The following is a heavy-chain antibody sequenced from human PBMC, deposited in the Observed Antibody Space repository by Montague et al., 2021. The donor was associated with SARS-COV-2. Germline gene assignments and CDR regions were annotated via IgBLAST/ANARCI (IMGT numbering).Heavy chain of an antibody. CDR2: IYYSGST. CDR1: GGSISSSSYY. CDR3: ARYSSGWRVGGIDY. D-gene: IGHD6-19*01. V-gene: IGHV4-39*01. J-gene: IGHJ4*02. Sequence: SETLSLTCTVSGGSISSSSYYWGWIRQPPGKGLEWIGSIYYSGSTYYNPSLKSRVTISVDTSKNQFSLKLSSMTAADTAVYYCARYSSGWRVGGIDYWGQGTLVTVSS.